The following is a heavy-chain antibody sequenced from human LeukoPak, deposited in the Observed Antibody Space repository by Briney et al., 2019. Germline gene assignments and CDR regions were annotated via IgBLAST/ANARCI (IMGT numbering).Heavy chain of an antibody. J-gene: IGHJ3*02. CDR3: ARDLMIVVAYDAFDI. D-gene: IGHD3-22*01. Sequence: SETPSLTCTVSGGSISSYYWSWIRQPAGKGLEWIGRIYTSGSTNYNPSLKSRVTMSVDTSKNQFSLKLSSVTAADTAVYYCARDLMIVVAYDAFDIWGQGTMVTVSS. CDR1: GGSISSYY. V-gene: IGHV4-4*07. CDR2: IYTSGST.